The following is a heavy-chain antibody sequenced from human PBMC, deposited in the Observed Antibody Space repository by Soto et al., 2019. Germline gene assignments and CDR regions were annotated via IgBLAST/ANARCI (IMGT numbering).Heavy chain of an antibody. V-gene: IGHV1-69*12. D-gene: IGHD6-19*01. CDR1: GGAFSNYA. Sequence: QVQLVQSGAEVKKPGSSVKVSCKVSGGAFSNYAIDWVRLAPGHGHEWMGGIVPIFGTTYYTQKFQGRATIIADDSTTPAYLEMSSLRSEHTAIYYCARVEAVAGLYNYHALDVLGQGTAVTVSS. CDR2: IVPIFGTT. J-gene: IGHJ6*02. CDR3: ARVEAVAGLYNYHALDV.